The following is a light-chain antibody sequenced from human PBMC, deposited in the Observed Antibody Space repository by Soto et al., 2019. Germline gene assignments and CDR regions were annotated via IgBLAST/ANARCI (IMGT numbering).Light chain of an antibody. V-gene: IGKV3-20*01. J-gene: IGKJ1*01. Sequence: IVLTQSPGTLSLSQGERATLSCRASQSVGSNYLAWCQQKPGQAPRLLMYGASSRATGIPDRFSGSGSGTDFSLTIRGLKPEDFAVYYCQQYRMSPNTFGQGTKVDIK. CDR2: GAS. CDR1: QSVGSNY. CDR3: QQYRMSPNT.